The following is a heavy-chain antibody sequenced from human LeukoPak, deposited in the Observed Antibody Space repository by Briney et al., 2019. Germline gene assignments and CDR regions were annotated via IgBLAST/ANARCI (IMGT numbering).Heavy chain of an antibody. CDR3: ATGDQVRFPFYYYYMDV. CDR2: IYHSGST. CDR1: GGSISSSNW. J-gene: IGHJ6*03. D-gene: IGHD3-3*01. V-gene: IGHV4-4*02. Sequence: SETLSLTCAVSGGSISSSNWWSWVRQPPGKGLEWIGEIYHSGSTNYNPSLKSRVTISVDTSKNQFSLKLSSVTAADTAVYYCATGDQVRFPFYYYYMDVWGKGTTVTVSS.